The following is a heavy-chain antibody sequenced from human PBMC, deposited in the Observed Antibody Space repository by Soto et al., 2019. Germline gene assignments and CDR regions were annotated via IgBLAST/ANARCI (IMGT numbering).Heavy chain of an antibody. CDR1: GYTLTELS. Sequence: ASVNVSCKVSGYTLTELSMHWVRQAPGKGLEWMGGFDPEDGETIYAQKFQGRVTMTEDTSTDTAYMELSSLRSEDTAVYYCAPETHYYDSSGSATYNWFDPWGQGTLVTVSS. D-gene: IGHD3-22*01. CDR3: APETHYYDSSGSATYNWFDP. CDR2: FDPEDGET. J-gene: IGHJ5*02. V-gene: IGHV1-24*01.